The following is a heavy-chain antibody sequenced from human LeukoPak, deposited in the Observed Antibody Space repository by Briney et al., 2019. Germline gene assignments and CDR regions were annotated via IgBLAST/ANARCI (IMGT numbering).Heavy chain of an antibody. CDR3: AREGGPYRPLDY. Sequence: PSETLSLTCGVSGGSITSTNYWTWVRQPPGKRLESIGEVNLQGSTNYNPSLMGRVAISVDMSENHISLQLTSVTAADTAVYYCAREGGPYRPLDYSGQGTLVTVSS. V-gene: IGHV4-4*02. CDR2: VNLQGST. J-gene: IGHJ4*02. CDR1: GGSITSTNY.